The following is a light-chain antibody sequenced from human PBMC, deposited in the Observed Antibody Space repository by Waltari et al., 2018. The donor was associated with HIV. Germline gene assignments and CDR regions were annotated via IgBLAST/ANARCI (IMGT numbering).Light chain of an antibody. Sequence: QSVLTQPPSASGTPGQRVTISCSGSSSNIGRNYVYWYQQLPGTAPKLLIYTNNQRPSGVPDRFSGSGSGTDFTLTISSLQAEDVAIYYCHQYYTTPRTFGQGTK. CDR3: HQYYTTPRT. CDR2: TNN. V-gene: IGLV1-47*01. CDR1: SSNIGRNY. J-gene: IGLJ3*02.